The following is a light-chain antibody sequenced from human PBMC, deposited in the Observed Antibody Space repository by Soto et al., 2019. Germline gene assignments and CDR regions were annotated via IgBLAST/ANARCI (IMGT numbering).Light chain of an antibody. CDR1: QDISNY. CDR3: ELYVNLPLT. Sequence: QCVALGDSRTITKRASQDISNYLNWYQQKPGKAPKLLIYDASNLETGVPSRFSGSGSGTDYTFTVSSLHPEDMATYYCELYVNLPLTSGGGTKVDIK. CDR2: DAS. J-gene: IGKJ4*01. V-gene: IGKV1-33*01.